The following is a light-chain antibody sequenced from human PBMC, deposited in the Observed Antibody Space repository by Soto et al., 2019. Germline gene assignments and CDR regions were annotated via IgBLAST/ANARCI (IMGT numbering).Light chain of an antibody. CDR2: EVT. V-gene: IGLV2-23*02. CDR1: THDVEAYSL. Sequence: QSVLTQPASVSESPGQSISISCTGTTHDVEAYSLVSWFQQHPGKAPKLIIYEVTERPSGVSSRFSGSKSGNTASLTISGLQAEDEGDYYCCSYSDAYTYVFGSGTKLTVL. CDR3: CSYSDAYTYV. J-gene: IGLJ1*01.